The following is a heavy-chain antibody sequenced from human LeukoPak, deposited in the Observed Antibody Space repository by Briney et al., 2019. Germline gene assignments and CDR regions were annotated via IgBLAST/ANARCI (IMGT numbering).Heavy chain of an antibody. J-gene: IGHJ3*02. CDR1: GFSLSTSGVG. Sequence: SGPTLVKPTQTLTLTCTFSGFSLSTSGVGVGWIRQPPGKALEWLALIYWDDDKRYSPSLKSRLTITKDTSKNQVVLTMTNMDPVDTATYYCAHRQHGTVTTEVDAFDIWGXXXMXTVSS. V-gene: IGHV2-5*02. D-gene: IGHD4-17*01. CDR3: AHRQHGTVTTEVDAFDI. CDR2: IYWDDDK.